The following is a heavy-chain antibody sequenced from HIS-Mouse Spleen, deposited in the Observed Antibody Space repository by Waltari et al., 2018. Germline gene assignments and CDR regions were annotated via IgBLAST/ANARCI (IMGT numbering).Heavy chain of an antibody. Sequence: QLQLQESGPGLVKPSETLSLTCPVPGGSIRSSSYYWVWIRQPPGKGLEWIGSIYYSGSTYYNPSLKSRVTISVDTSKNQFSLKLSSVTAADTAVYYCAREIPYSSSWYDWYFDLWGRGTLVTVSS. CDR3: AREIPYSSSWYDWYFDL. CDR2: IYYSGST. CDR1: GGSIRSSSYY. V-gene: IGHV4-39*07. D-gene: IGHD6-13*01. J-gene: IGHJ2*01.